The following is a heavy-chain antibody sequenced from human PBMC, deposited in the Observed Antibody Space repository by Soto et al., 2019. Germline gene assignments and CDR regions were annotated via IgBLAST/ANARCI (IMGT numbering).Heavy chain of an antibody. Sequence: PSETLSLTCTASGGSISSGDYCWSWIRQPPGKGLEWIGYIYYSGSTYYNPSLKSRVTISVDTSKNQFSLKLSSVTAADTAVYYCARDSDYGDPHYFDYWGQGTLVTVSS. CDR1: GGSISSGDYC. J-gene: IGHJ4*02. CDR2: IYYSGST. CDR3: ARDSDYGDPHYFDY. D-gene: IGHD4-17*01. V-gene: IGHV4-30-4*01.